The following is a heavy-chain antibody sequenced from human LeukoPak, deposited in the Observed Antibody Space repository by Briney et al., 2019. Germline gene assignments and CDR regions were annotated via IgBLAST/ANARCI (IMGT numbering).Heavy chain of an antibody. Sequence: GASVKVSCKASGYIFTSVDISWLRQAPGQGLEWLAWISAANGDTNYAQKYQGRVTVTTDTSASTAYMEMRGLRSDDTAVYYCARGGFSGSHYRGHDYWGQGTLVTVSS. D-gene: IGHD3-10*01. CDR1: GYIFTSVD. CDR3: ARGGFSGSHYRGHDY. V-gene: IGHV1-18*01. J-gene: IGHJ4*02. CDR2: ISAANGDT.